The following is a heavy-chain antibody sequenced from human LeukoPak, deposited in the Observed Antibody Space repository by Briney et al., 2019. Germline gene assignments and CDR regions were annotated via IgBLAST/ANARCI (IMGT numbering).Heavy chain of an antibody. V-gene: IGHV4-39*07. CDR2: LHYTGST. D-gene: IGHD6-13*01. J-gene: IGHJ4*02. CDR3: ARSSAAADFDY. Sequence: PSETLSLTCTVSGGSTSSSSHYWGWLRQPPGKGLEWIGSLHYTGSTYYNPSLKSRVTISGDTSKSQFSLKLSSMTAADTAVYYCARSSAAADFDYWGQGTLVTVSS. CDR1: GGSTSSSSHY.